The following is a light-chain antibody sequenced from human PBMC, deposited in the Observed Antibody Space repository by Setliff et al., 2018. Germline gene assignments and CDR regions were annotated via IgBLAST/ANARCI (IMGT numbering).Light chain of an antibody. CDR2: AVS. J-gene: IGLJ1*01. CDR1: SSDVGSYDL. V-gene: IGLV2-14*03. CDR3: NAYTSATTYV. Sequence: QSVLTQPASVSGSPGQSITISCSGTSSDVGSYDLVSWYRQHPGKAPKLIIYAVSDRPSGVSNRFSGSKSGNTASLTISGLQTEDEADYYCNAYTSATTYVFGTGTKVTVL.